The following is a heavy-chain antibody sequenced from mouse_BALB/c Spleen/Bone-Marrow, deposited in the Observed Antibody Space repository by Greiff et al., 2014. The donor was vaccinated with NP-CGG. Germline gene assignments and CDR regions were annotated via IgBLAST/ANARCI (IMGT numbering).Heavy chain of an antibody. CDR2: INSGSGGT. CDR3: ARAITDAMDY. CDR1: GYAFTNYL. D-gene: IGHD2-4*01. Sequence: QVQLQQSGAELVRPGTSVKVSCKGSGYAFTNYLIEWVKQRPGQGLEWIGVINSGSGGTKYNEKFEGKATLTADKCSSTAYMQLSSLTSDDSAVYFCARAITDAMDYWGQGTSVTVSS. V-gene: IGHV1-54*01. J-gene: IGHJ4*01.